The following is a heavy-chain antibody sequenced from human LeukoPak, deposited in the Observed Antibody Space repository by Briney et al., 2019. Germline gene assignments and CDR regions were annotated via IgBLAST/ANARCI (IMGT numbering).Heavy chain of an antibody. CDR3: AKDPGWSYGYGY. CDR1: GFTFSSYA. CDR2: ISGSGGST. V-gene: IGHV3-23*01. D-gene: IGHD5-18*01. Sequence: GGSLRLSCAASGFTFSSYAMSWVRQAPGKGLEWVSAISGSGGSTYYADSVKGRFTISRDNSKNTLCLQMNSLRAEDTAVYYCAKDPGWSYGYGYWGQGTLVTVSS. J-gene: IGHJ4*02.